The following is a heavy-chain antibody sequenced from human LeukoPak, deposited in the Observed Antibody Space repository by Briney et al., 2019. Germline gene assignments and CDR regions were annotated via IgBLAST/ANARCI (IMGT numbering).Heavy chain of an antibody. V-gene: IGHV3-30*03. D-gene: IGHD2-2*01. CDR3: AMTTVVPAAIYYYYGMDV. CDR1: GLTFDDYG. J-gene: IGHJ6*02. CDR2: ISYDGSNK. Sequence: GGSLRLSCAASGLTFDDYGMTWVRQAPGKGLEWVAVISYDGSNKYYADSVKGRFTISRDNSKNTLYLQMNSLRAEDTAVYYCAMTTVVPAAIYYYYGMDVWGQGTTVTVSS.